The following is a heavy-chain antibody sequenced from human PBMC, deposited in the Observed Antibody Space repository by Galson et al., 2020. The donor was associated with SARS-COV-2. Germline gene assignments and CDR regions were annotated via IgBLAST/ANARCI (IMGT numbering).Heavy chain of an antibody. V-gene: IGHV3-72*01. CDR3: AREWGKGGTTYYYYGMDV. CDR2: TKNKANSYTT. D-gene: IGHD1-7*01. CDR1: GFTFSDHY. Sequence: TGGSLRLSCAASGFTFSDHYMDWVRQAPGKGLEWVGRTKNKANSYTTEYAASVKGRFTISRDDSKNSLYLQMNSLKTEDTAVYYCAREWGKGGTTYYYYGMDVWGQGTTVTVSS. J-gene: IGHJ6*02.